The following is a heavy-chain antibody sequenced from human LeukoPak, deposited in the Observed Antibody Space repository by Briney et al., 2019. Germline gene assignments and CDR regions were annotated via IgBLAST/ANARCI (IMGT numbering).Heavy chain of an antibody. CDR1: GYTFTSYA. V-gene: IGHV1-3*01. Sequence: ASVKVSCKASGYTFTSYAMHWVRQAPGQRLEWMGWINAGNGNTKYSQKFQGRVTITRDTSASTAYMELSSLRSEDTAVYYCARGASIAVAGYSWFDPWGQGTLVTVSS. D-gene: IGHD6-19*01. J-gene: IGHJ5*02. CDR3: ARGASIAVAGYSWFDP. CDR2: INAGNGNT.